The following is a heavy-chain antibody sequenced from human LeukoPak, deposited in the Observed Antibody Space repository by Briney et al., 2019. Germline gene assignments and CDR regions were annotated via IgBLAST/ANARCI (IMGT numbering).Heavy chain of an antibody. CDR2: IYYSGGT. Sequence: PSETLSLTCTVSGGSISTYYWSWIRQPPGKGLEWIGSIYYSGGTYYNPSLKSRVTISVDTSKNQFSLKLSSVTAADTAVYYCARDTGYSSSWSPYYFDYWGQGTLVTVSS. D-gene: IGHD6-13*01. J-gene: IGHJ4*02. CDR3: ARDTGYSSSWSPYYFDY. CDR1: GGSISTYY. V-gene: IGHV4-39*07.